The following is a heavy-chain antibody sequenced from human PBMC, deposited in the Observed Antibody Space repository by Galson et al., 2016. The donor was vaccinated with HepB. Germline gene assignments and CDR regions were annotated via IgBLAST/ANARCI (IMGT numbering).Heavy chain of an antibody. CDR3: ARGSGSYYNVGYD. J-gene: IGHJ4*02. D-gene: IGHD3-10*01. CDR1: GYTFTTYA. CDR2: ISAYNGNT. V-gene: IGHV1-18*01. Sequence: SVKVSCKASGYTFTTYAIHWVRQAPGQRLEWMGWISAYNGNTNYAQKLQGRVTMTTDTSTSTAYMELRSLRSDDTAVYYCARGSGSYYNVGYDWGQGTLVTVSS.